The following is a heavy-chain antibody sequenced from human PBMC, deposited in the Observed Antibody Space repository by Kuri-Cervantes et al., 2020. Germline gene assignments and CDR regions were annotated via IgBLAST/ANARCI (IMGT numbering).Heavy chain of an antibody. CDR3: ARDKPDDDYGTTFDY. CDR1: GFTFSSYG. CDR2: IWYDGSNK. D-gene: IGHD4/OR15-4a*01. Sequence: GESLKISCAASGFTFSSYGMHWVRQAPGKGLEWVAVIWYDGSNKYYADSVKGRFTISRDNSKNTLYLQMNSLRAEDTAVYYCARDKPDDDYGTTFDYWGQGTLVTGSS. J-gene: IGHJ4*02. V-gene: IGHV3-33*01.